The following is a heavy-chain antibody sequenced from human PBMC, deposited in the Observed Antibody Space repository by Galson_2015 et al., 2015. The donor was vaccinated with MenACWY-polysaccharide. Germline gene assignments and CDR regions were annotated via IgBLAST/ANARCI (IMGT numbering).Heavy chain of an antibody. CDR2: IYWDDDK. V-gene: IGHV2-5*02. CDR3: AHPIFTGWLTEDY. CDR1: GFSLSRTGVS. Sequence: PALVKPTQTLTLTCNFSGFSLSRTGVSVGWIRQPPGKALEWLALIYWDDDKRYSPSLRRRLTITMDNSKNQVVLTMTDMDPIDTGTYFCAHPIFTGWLTEDYWGQGTPVTVSS. D-gene: IGHD3-9*01. J-gene: IGHJ4*02.